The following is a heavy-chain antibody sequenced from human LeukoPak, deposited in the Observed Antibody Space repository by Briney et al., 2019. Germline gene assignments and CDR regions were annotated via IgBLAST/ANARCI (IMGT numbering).Heavy chain of an antibody. D-gene: IGHD6-19*01. CDR2: ISYDGSNK. V-gene: IGHV3-30*04. CDR3: PREMVQQWLVGGFDI. J-gene: IGHJ3*02. CDR1: GFTFSSYA. Sequence: GRSLRLSCAASGFTFSSYAMHWVRQAPGKGLEWVAVISYDGSNKYYADSVKGRFTISRDNSKNTLYLQMNSLRADDTAVYYCPREMVQQWLVGGFDIWGQGTMVTVSS.